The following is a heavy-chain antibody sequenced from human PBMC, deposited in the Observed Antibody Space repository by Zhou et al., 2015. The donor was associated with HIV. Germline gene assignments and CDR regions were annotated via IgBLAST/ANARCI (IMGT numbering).Heavy chain of an antibody. CDR1: GYPFSSYG. CDR3: ARDRGGAARPGWRYFDL. J-gene: IGHJ2*01. Sequence: QVQLVQSGGEVKKPGASMKVSCKASGYPFSSYGLTWVRQVPGQGLEWMGGIIPIFGTAAYAQKFQGRVTFTADRSTSTAYMEVRRLTSEDTAMYYCARDRGGAARPGWRYFDLWGRGTLVTVSS. D-gene: IGHD6-6*01. CDR2: IIPIFGTA. V-gene: IGHV1-69*06.